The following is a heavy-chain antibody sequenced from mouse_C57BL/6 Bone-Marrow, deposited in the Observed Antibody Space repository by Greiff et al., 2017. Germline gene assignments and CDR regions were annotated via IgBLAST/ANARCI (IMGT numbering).Heavy chain of an antibody. CDR2: IYPSDSET. V-gene: IGHV1-61*01. D-gene: IGHD2-1*01. J-gene: IGHJ2*01. CDR3: ALYGNYFDY. CDR1: GYTFPSYW. Sequence: QVQLQQPGAELVRPGSSVKLSCKASGYTFPSYWMDWVKQRPGQGLEWIGNIYPSDSETHYNQKFKDKATLTVDKSSSTAYMQLSSLTSEDSAVYYCALYGNYFDYWGQGTTLTVSS.